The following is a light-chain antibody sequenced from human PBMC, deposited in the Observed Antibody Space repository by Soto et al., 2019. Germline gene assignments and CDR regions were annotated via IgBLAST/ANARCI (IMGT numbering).Light chain of an antibody. CDR2: GAS. J-gene: IGKJ2*01. Sequence: PGERATLSCRASQSVSSNLAWYQQKPGQAPRLLIYGASTRASGIPARFSGSGSGTEFTLTISSLQSEDFAVYYCQQYNNWPYTFGQGTKLEIK. CDR1: QSVSSN. CDR3: QQYNNWPYT. V-gene: IGKV3-15*01.